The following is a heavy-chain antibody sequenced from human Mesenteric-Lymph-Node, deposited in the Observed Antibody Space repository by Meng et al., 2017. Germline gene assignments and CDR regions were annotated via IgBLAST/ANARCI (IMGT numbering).Heavy chain of an antibody. V-gene: IGHV4-34*01. Sequence: QVQHQLWGAGLLKPSGPLSRTFAVYGGSFSVYYWSWIRQPPGKGLEWIGEINHSGSTNYNPSLKSRVTISVDTSKNQFSLKLSSVTAADTAVYYCAGSGYDPGYWGQGTLVTVSS. CDR1: GGSFSVYY. CDR2: INHSGST. D-gene: IGHD5-12*01. CDR3: AGSGYDPGY. J-gene: IGHJ4*02.